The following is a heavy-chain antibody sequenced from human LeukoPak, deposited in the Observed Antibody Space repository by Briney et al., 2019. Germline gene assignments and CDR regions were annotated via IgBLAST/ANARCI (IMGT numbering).Heavy chain of an antibody. CDR3: ARVFDIVATSDNWFDP. V-gene: IGHV1-2*02. Sequence: ASVKVSCKASGYTFTGYYMHWVRQAPGQGLEWMGWINPNSGGTNYAQKFQGRVTMTRDTSISTAYMELSRLRSDDTAVYYCARVFDIVATSDNWFDPWGQGTLVTVSS. D-gene: IGHD5-12*01. CDR1: GYTFTGYY. CDR2: INPNSGGT. J-gene: IGHJ5*02.